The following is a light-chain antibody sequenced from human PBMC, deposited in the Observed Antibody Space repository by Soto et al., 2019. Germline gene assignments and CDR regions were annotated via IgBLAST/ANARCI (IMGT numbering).Light chain of an antibody. V-gene: IGKV3-20*01. CDR2: GAS. CDR3: QQTYTAPRT. J-gene: IGKJ1*01. Sequence: EIVLTQSPGTLSLSPGQRATLSCRASQTIINSYIAWYQQQPGQAPRLLIYGASTRATGIPNRFSGRGSGTDFTLTIGRLEPEDFATYYCQQTYTAPRTFGQGTKVDI. CDR1: QTIINSY.